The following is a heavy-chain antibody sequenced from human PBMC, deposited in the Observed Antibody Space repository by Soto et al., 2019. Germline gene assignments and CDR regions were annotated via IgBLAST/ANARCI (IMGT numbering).Heavy chain of an antibody. V-gene: IGHV3-66*01. CDR2: IYAGGST. D-gene: IGHD3-10*01. CDR1: GFSLSSTY. J-gene: IGHJ4*02. Sequence: GGSLRLSCVASGFSLSSTYVSWVRLAPGKGPEWVSVIYAGGSTYYADSVKGRFTISRDNSKNTLFLQMNSLRAEDTAVYYCAIGFDYWGQGTLVTVSS. CDR3: AIGFDY.